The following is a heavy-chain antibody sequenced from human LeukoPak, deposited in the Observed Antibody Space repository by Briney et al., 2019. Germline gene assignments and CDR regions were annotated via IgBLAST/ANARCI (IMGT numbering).Heavy chain of an antibody. V-gene: IGHV5-51*01. CDR2: IYPGDSDT. CDR1: GYSFTSYW. CDR3: ARRAYCSGGSCYPLFDY. D-gene: IGHD2-15*01. Sequence: GESLKISCKGSGYSFTSYWIGWVRQMPGKGLEWMGIIYPGDSDTRYSPSFQGQVTISAVKSISTAYLQWSSLKASDTAMYYCARRAYCSGGSCYPLFDYWGQGTVVTVSS. J-gene: IGHJ4*02.